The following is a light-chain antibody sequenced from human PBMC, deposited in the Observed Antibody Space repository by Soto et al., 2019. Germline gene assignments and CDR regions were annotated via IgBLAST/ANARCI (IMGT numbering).Light chain of an antibody. V-gene: IGKV3-15*01. CDR2: GAS. J-gene: IGKJ2*01. Sequence: EIVMTQSPATLSVSPGERATLSCRASQSVSSNLAWYQQKPGQAPRLLIYGASTRATGIPARFSGSGSGTEFTLTISSLQSEDFAVYYCQQYNIWYTCGQGTKLEIK. CDR3: QQYNIWYT. CDR1: QSVSSN.